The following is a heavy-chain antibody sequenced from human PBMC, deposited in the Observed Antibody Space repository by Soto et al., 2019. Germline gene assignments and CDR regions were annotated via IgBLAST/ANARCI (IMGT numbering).Heavy chain of an antibody. V-gene: IGHV4-34*01. CDR3: ARAYFRVTMVRGVTPYYFDY. CDR2: INHSGST. Sequence: SETLSLTCAVYGGSFSGYYWSWIRQPPGKGLEWIGEINHSGSTNYNPSLKSRVTISVDTSKNQFSLKLSSVTAADTAVYYCARAYFRVTMVRGVTPYYFDYWGQGTLVTVSS. D-gene: IGHD3-10*01. CDR1: GGSFSGYY. J-gene: IGHJ4*02.